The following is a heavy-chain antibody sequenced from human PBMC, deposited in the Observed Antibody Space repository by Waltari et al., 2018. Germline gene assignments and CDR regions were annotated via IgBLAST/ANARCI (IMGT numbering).Heavy chain of an antibody. J-gene: IGHJ4*02. D-gene: IGHD2-15*01. CDR2: SIPNFGTA. CDR3: ARSWRYCSGGSCYSLDY. Sequence: QVQLVQSGAEVKKPGSSVKVSCKASGGTFSSYAISWVRQAPGQGLEWMGGSIPNFGTANYGQEFQGRVTITADESTSTAYMELSSLRSEDTAVYYCARSWRYCSGGSCYSLDYWGQGTLVTVSS. V-gene: IGHV1-69*12. CDR1: GGTFSSYA.